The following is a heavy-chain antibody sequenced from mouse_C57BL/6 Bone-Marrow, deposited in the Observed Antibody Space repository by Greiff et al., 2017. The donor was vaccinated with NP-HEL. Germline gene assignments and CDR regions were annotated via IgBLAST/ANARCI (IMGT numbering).Heavy chain of an antibody. CDR3: ARSGYYYDYDEFAY. V-gene: IGHV1-82*01. CDR2: IYPGDGAT. CDR1: GYAFSSSW. D-gene: IGHD2-4*01. Sequence: QVQLQQSGPELVKPGASVKISCKASGYAFSSSWMNWVKQRPGKGLEWIGRIYPGDGATNYNGKFKGKATLTADKSSSTAYMQLSSLTSEDSAVYFCARSGYYYDYDEFAYWGQGTLVTVSA. J-gene: IGHJ3*01.